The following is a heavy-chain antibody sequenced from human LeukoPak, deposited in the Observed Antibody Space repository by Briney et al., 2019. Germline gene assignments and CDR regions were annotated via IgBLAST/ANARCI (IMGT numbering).Heavy chain of an antibody. V-gene: IGHV4-61*01. Sequence: SETLSLTCTVSGGSVSSGSYYWSWIRQPPGKGLEWLGYIYYSGSTNYNPSLKSRVTISVDTSKNQFSLKLSSVTAADTAVYYCARDGVGNWFDPWGQGTLVTVSS. CDR1: GGSVSSGSYY. CDR3: ARDGVGNWFDP. J-gene: IGHJ5*02. CDR2: IYYSGST. D-gene: IGHD1-26*01.